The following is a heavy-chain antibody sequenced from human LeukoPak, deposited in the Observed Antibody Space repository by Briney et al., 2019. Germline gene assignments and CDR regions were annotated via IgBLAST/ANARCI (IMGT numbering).Heavy chain of an antibody. D-gene: IGHD3-9*01. V-gene: IGHV3-48*04. Sequence: GGSLRLSCAASGFTFSSYSMNWVRQAPGKGLEWVSYISSSSSTIYYADSVKDRFTISRDNAKNSLYLQMNSLRAEDTAVYYCARAFVELRYFDWLLDAFDIWGQGTMVTVSS. CDR2: ISSSSSTI. J-gene: IGHJ3*02. CDR1: GFTFSSYS. CDR3: ARAFVELRYFDWLLDAFDI.